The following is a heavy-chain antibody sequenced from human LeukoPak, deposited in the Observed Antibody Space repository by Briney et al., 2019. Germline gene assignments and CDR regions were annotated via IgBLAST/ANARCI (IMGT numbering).Heavy chain of an antibody. Sequence: SQTLSLTCTVSGGSISSGDYYWSWIRQPPGKGLEWIGYIYYSGSTNYNPSLKSRVTISVDSSRTHFSLKLSSVTAADTAVYYCARGYGDYYSDYWGQGTLVTVSS. V-gene: IGHV4-61*03. CDR1: GGSISSGDYY. CDR3: ARGYGDYYSDY. CDR2: IYYSGST. D-gene: IGHD4-17*01. J-gene: IGHJ4*02.